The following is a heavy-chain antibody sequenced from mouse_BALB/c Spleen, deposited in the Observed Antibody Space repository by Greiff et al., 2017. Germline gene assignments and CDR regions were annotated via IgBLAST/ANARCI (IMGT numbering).Heavy chain of an antibody. Sequence: VQLKESGPGLVKPSQSLSLTCTVTGYSITSDYAWNWIRQFPGNKLEWMGYISYSGSTSYNPSLKSRISITRDTSKNQFFLQLNSVTTEDTATYYCARGGYLYAMDYWGQGTSVTVSS. D-gene: IGHD5-1*01. CDR1: GYSITSDYA. CDR3: ARGGYLYAMDY. V-gene: IGHV3-2*02. J-gene: IGHJ4*01. CDR2: ISYSGST.